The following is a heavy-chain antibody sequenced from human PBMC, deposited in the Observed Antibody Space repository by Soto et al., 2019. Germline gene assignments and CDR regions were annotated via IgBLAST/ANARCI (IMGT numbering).Heavy chain of an antibody. CDR3: ARASRLLQGDGMDV. D-gene: IGHD6-25*01. CDR1: GYTFTSYY. Sequence: QVQLVQSGAEVKKPGASVKVSCKASGYTFTSYYMHWVRQAPGQGLEWMGIINPSGGSTSYAQKFQGRVTMVRDASTSTVYMGLSRRRSEDTAVYYCARASRLLQGDGMDVWGQGTTVTVSS. J-gene: IGHJ6*02. V-gene: IGHV1-46*01. CDR2: INPSGGST.